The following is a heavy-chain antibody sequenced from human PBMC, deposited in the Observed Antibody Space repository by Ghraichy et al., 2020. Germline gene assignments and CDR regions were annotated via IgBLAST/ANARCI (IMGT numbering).Heavy chain of an antibody. CDR2: INHSGST. J-gene: IGHJ4*02. CDR1: GGSFSGYY. CDR3: ARGAPRYGGNLAPDY. D-gene: IGHD4-23*01. Sequence: SETLSLTCAVYGGSFSGYYWSWIRQPPGKGLEWIGEINHSGSTNYNPSLKSRVTISVDTSKNQFSLKLSSVTAADTAVYYCARGAPRYGGNLAPDYWCQGTLVTVSS. V-gene: IGHV4-34*01.